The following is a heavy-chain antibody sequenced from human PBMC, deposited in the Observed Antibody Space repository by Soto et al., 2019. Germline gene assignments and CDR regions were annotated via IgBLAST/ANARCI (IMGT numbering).Heavy chain of an antibody. J-gene: IGHJ5*02. V-gene: IGHV1-69*02. Sequence: QVQLVQSGAEVKKPGSSVKVSCKASGGTFSSYTISWVRQVPGQGLEWMGRIIPILGIANYAQKFQGRVTITADKSTSTAYMELSSLRSEDTAVYYFASSEAGIAAAGMISNWFDPWGQGTLVTVSS. CDR2: IIPILGIA. CDR3: ASSEAGIAAAGMISNWFDP. D-gene: IGHD6-13*01. CDR1: GGTFSSYT.